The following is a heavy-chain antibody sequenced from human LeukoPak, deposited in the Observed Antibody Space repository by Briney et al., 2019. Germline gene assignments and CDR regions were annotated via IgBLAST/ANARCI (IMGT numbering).Heavy chain of an antibody. CDR1: GFTFSSYA. Sequence: PGRSLRLSCAASGFTFSSYAMSWVRQAPGKGLEWVSAISGSGGSTYYADSVKGRFTISRDNSKNTLYLQMNSLRAEDTAVYYCAKDHHPIDCSSTSCYFGAFDYWGQGTLVTVSS. CDR2: ISGSGGST. V-gene: IGHV3-23*01. J-gene: IGHJ4*02. CDR3: AKDHHPIDCSSTSCYFGAFDY. D-gene: IGHD2-2*01.